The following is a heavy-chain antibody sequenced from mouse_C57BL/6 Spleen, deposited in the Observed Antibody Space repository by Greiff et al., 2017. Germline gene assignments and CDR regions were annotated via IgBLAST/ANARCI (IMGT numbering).Heavy chain of an antibody. CDR2: IDPSDSYT. Sequence: QVQLQQPGAELVMPGASVKLSCKASGYTFTSYWMHWVKQRPGQGLEWIGEIDPSDSYTNYNQKFKGKSTLTVDKSSSTAYMQLSSLTSEDSAVYYCARSGYYGSSSWYFDVWGTGTTVTGSS. D-gene: IGHD1-1*01. J-gene: IGHJ1*03. V-gene: IGHV1-69*01. CDR1: GYTFTSYW. CDR3: ARSGYYGSSSWYFDV.